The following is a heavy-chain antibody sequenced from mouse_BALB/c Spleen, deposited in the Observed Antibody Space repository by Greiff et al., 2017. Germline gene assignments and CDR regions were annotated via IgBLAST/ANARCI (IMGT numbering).Heavy chain of an antibody. CDR3: ARGGGITTGGHYAMDY. D-gene: IGHD2-4*01. Sequence: EVKLVESGGGLVKPGGSLKLSCAASGFTFSSYAMSWVRQTPEKRLEWVASISSGGSTYYPDSVKGRFTISRDNARNILYLQMSSLRSEDTAMYYCARGGGITTGGHYAMDYWGQGTSVTVSA. CDR2: ISSGGST. V-gene: IGHV5-6-5*01. J-gene: IGHJ4*01. CDR1: GFTFSSYA.